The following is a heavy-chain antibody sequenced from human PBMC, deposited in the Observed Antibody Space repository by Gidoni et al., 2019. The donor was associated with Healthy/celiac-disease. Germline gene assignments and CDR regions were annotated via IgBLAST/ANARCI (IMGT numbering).Heavy chain of an antibody. Sequence: EVLLVESGGGLLPPGGSLRLSCAASGFTVSSNHMSWVRQAPGKGLEWVSVIYSGGSTYYADSVKGRFTISRDNSKNTLYLQMNSLRAEDTAVYYCARSGAVAGPPDYWGQGTLVTVSS. CDR1: GFTVSSNH. D-gene: IGHD6-19*01. V-gene: IGHV3-53*01. J-gene: IGHJ4*02. CDR3: ARSGAVAGPPDY. CDR2: IYSGGST.